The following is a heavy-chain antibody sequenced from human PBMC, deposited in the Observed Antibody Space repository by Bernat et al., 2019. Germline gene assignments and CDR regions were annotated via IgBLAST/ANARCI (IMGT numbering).Heavy chain of an antibody. CDR3: GGRSTPYYDSGNSPDY. CDR1: GFSFRSYG. CDR2: IWYDGSNK. Sequence: QVQLVESGGGVVQPGGSLRLSCAASGFSFRSYGMHWVRQAPGKGLEWVAVIWYDGSNKYYADSVKGRFTISRDNSKNTVYLQMNSLRAEDTAVYYCGGRSTPYYDSGNSPDYWGQGTLVTVSS. V-gene: IGHV3-33*01. J-gene: IGHJ4*02. D-gene: IGHD3-10*01.